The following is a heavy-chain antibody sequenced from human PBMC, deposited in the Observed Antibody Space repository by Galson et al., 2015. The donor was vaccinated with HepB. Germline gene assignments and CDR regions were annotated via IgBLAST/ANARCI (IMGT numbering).Heavy chain of an antibody. CDR2: IYYSGST. D-gene: IGHD6-13*01. V-gene: IGHV4-59*01. CDR1: GGSISSYY. CDR3: ARGSLIAAAGKHYYYYGMDV. Sequence: TLSLTCTVSGGSISSYYWSWIRQPPGKGLEWIGYIYYSGSTNYNPSLKSRVTISVDTSKNQSSLKLSSVTAADTAVYYCARGSLIAAAGKHYYYYGMDVWGQGTTVTVSS. J-gene: IGHJ6*02.